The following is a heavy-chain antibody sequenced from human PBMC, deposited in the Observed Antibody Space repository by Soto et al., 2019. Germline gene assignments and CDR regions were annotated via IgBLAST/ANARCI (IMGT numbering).Heavy chain of an antibody. CDR1: GFTFSSYG. V-gene: IGHV3-30*18. D-gene: IGHD2-2*01. Sequence: PGGSLRLSCAASGFTFSSYGMHWVRQAPGKGLEWVAVISYDGSNKYYADSVKGRFTISRDNSKNTLYLQMNSLRAEDTAVYYCAKLSHLVVPADTTFDYWGQGT. CDR2: ISYDGSNK. J-gene: IGHJ4*02. CDR3: AKLSHLVVPADTTFDY.